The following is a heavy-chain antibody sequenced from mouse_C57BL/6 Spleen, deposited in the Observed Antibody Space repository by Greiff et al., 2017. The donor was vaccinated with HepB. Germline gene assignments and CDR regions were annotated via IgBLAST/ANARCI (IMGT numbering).Heavy chain of an antibody. CDR2: IDPANGNT. V-gene: IGHV14-3*01. Sequence: VQLKESVAELVRPGASVKLSCTASGFNITNSYMHWVKQRPEQGLEWIGRIDPANGNTKYDQKFQGKATITADTSSNTAYLQLSSLTSADTAIYDCARDYYGSSYFDYWGQGTTLTVSS. CDR3: ARDYYGSSYFDY. CDR1: GFNITNSY. D-gene: IGHD1-1*01. J-gene: IGHJ2*01.